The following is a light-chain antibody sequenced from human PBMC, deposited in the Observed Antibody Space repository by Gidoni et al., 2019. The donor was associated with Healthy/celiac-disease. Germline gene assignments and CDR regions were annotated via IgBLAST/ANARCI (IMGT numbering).Light chain of an antibody. CDR1: QGIRND. CDR2: AAS. V-gene: IGKV1-6*01. J-gene: IGKJ2*01. Sequence: AIQMTQPPSSLSASVGDRVTITCRASQGIRNDLGWYQQKPGRAPKLLIYAASSLQSGVPSRFSGSGSGTDFTLTISSLQPEDFATYYCLQDYNYPYTFGQGTKLEIK. CDR3: LQDYNYPYT.